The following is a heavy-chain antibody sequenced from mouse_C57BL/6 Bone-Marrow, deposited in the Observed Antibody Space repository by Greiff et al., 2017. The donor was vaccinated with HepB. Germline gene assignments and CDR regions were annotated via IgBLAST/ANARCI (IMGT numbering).Heavy chain of an antibody. V-gene: IGHV1-80*01. D-gene: IGHD1-1*01. Sequence: VQLQQSGAELVKPGASVKISCKASGYAFSSYWMNWVKQRPGKGLEWIGQIYPGDGDTNYNGKFKGKATLTADKSSSTAYMQLSSLTSEDSAVYFCARAPITTVVAPYAMDYWGQGTSVTVSS. CDR3: ARAPITTVVAPYAMDY. J-gene: IGHJ4*01. CDR1: GYAFSSYW. CDR2: IYPGDGDT.